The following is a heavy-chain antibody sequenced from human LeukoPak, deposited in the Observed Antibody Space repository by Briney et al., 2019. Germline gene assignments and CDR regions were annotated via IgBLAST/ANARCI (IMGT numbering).Heavy chain of an antibody. D-gene: IGHD3-9*01. V-gene: IGHV4-59*12. CDR3: ARGAIDLTFDY. Sequence: SETLSLTCTVSGGSISSYYWSWIRQPPGKGLEWIGYIYYSGSTNYNPSLKSRVTISVDTSKNQFSLKLSSVTAADTAVYYRARGAIDLTFDYWGQGTLVTVSS. CDR2: IYYSGST. CDR1: GGSISSYY. J-gene: IGHJ4*02.